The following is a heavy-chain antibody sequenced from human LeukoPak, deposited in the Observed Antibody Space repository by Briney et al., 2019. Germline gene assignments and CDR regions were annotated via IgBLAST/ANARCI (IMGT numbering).Heavy chain of an antibody. J-gene: IGHJ6*02. Sequence: SETLSLTCTVSGGSISSYYWSWIRQPPGKGLEWIGYIYYSGSTNYNPSLKSRVTISVDTSKNQLSLKLSSVTAADTAMYYCARGLGTNYYYGVDVWGQGTTVTVSS. CDR1: GGSISSYY. V-gene: IGHV4-59*01. CDR2: IYYSGST. D-gene: IGHD7-27*01. CDR3: ARGLGTNYYYGVDV.